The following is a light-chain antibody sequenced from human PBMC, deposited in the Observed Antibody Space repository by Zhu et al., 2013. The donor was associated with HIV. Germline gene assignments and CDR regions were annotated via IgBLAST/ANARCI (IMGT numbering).Light chain of an antibody. J-gene: IGKJ4*01. V-gene: IGKV1-39*01. CDR1: QNAGYF. Sequence: DIQLTQSPSSLSASVGDRVTITCRASQNAGYFLAWYQQKPGKAPKLLIYAASTLQSGVPSRFSGSGSGTDFTLTINSLQPEDFATYYCHQSYTSARTFGEGPRWRS. CDR3: HQSYTSART. CDR2: AAS.